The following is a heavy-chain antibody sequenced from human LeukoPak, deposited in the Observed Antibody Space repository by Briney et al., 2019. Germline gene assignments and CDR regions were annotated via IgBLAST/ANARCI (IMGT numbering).Heavy chain of an antibody. CDR2: IYYSGST. J-gene: IGHJ4*02. CDR1: GGSISSGDYY. CDR3: ARTSIGATGDLDY. V-gene: IGHV4-30-4*01. Sequence: PSRTLSLTCTVSGGSISSGDYYWSWIRQPPGKGLEWIGYIYYSGSTYYNPSLKSRVTISVDTSKTHFSLKLSSATAADTAVYYCARTSIGATGDLDYWGQGTLVTVSS. D-gene: IGHD2-15*01.